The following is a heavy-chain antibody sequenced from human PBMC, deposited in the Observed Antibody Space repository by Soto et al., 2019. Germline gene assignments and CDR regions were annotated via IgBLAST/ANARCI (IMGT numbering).Heavy chain of an antibody. V-gene: IGHV3-72*01. D-gene: IGHD3-3*01. Sequence: GGSLRLSCAASGFTFSDHYMDWVRQAPGKGLEWVGRTRNKANSYTTEYAASVKGRFTISRDDSKNSLYLQMNSLKTEDTAVYYCARGKNFWSGYYMSYYFDYWGQGTLVTVSS. CDR1: GFTFSDHY. CDR3: ARGKNFWSGYYMSYYFDY. J-gene: IGHJ4*02. CDR2: TRNKANSYTT.